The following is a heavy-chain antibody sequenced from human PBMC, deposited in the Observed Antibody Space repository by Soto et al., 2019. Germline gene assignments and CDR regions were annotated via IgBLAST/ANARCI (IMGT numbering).Heavy chain of an antibody. CDR2: IYSGGST. V-gene: IGHV3-53*01. Sequence: GSLRLSCAASGFTVSSNYMSWVRQAPGKGLEWVSVIYSGGSTYYADSVKGRFTISRDNSKNTLYLQMNSLRAEDTAVYYCARGGIAARQYYYYYGMDVWGQGTTVTVSS. D-gene: IGHD6-6*01. CDR1: GFTVSSNY. J-gene: IGHJ6*02. CDR3: ARGGIAARQYYYYYGMDV.